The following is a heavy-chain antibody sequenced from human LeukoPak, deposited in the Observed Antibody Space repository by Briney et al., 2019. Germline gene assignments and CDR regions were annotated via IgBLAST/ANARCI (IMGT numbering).Heavy chain of an antibody. CDR3: ARSRDTCGTSCYVQNWFDP. D-gene: IGHD2-2*01. J-gene: IGHJ5*02. Sequence: ASVKVSCKASGGTFSSYAISWVRQAPGQGLEWMGGIIPVFGTANYAQKFQGRVTITADESTSTAYMELSSLRSEDTAVYYCARSRDTCGTSCYVQNWFDPWGQGTLVTVSS. CDR2: IIPVFGTA. CDR1: GGTFSSYA. V-gene: IGHV1-69*13.